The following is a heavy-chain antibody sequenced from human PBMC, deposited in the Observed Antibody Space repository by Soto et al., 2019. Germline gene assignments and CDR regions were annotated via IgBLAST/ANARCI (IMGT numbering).Heavy chain of an antibody. D-gene: IGHD3-16*02. CDR2: VTGDGVTT. Sequence: GGSLRLSCAASGLTFSNYAMSWVRQAPGKGLEWVSTVTGDGVTTSYADSVKGRFTISRDNSKNTLYLQMSGLSADDTAVYYSAKRLSYYFASWGHGTLVTISS. CDR3: AKRLSYYFAS. J-gene: IGHJ4*01. V-gene: IGHV3-23*01. CDR1: GLTFSNYA.